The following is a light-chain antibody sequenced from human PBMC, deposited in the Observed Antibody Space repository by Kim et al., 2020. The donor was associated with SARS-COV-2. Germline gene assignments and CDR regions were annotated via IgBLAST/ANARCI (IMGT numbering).Light chain of an antibody. J-gene: IGLJ1*01. CDR3: QAWDSSTNNYV. CDR2: QDN. CDR1: KLGDKY. Sequence: SYELTQPPSVSVSPGQTASITCSGYKLGDKYVSWYQQKPGQSPVVVIYQDNQRPSGIFERFSGSNSGNTATLTISGTQAMDEADYYCQAWDSSTNNYVFG. V-gene: IGLV3-1*01.